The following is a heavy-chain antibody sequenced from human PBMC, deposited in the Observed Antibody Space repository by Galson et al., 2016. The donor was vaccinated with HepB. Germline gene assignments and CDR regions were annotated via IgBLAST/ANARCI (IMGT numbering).Heavy chain of an antibody. CDR2: ISYDGSYQ. CDR1: GFTFTAFS. CDR3: ARGTFSSSAYSDY. V-gene: IGHV3-30*04. Sequence: SLRLSCAVSGFTFTAFSMHWVRQAPGKGLEWVAAISYDGSYQYYTDSVKGRFTISRDTSKNTLYLLMNSLTPADTAVYYCARGTFSSSAYSDYWGQGTLVTVSS. D-gene: IGHD6-6*01. J-gene: IGHJ4*02.